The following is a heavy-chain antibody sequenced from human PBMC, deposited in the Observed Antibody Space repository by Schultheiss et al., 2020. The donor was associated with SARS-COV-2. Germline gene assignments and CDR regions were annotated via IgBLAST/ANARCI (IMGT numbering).Heavy chain of an antibody. V-gene: IGHV1-69*13. CDR2: IIPIFGTA. Sequence: SVKVSCKASGYTFISYGFNWVRQAPGQGLEWMGGIIPIFGTANYAQKFQGRVTITADESTSTAYMELSSLRSEDTAVYYCARDPPLSVGATTRDDYWGQGTLVTVSS. CDR3: ARDPPLSVGATTRDDY. CDR1: GYTFISYG. D-gene: IGHD1-26*01. J-gene: IGHJ4*02.